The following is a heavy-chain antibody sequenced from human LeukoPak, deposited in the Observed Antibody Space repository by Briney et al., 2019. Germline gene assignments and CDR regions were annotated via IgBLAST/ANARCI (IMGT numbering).Heavy chain of an antibody. D-gene: IGHD2-8*01. CDR3: ARSWYTTDLFDY. CDR1: GYTFTGYY. V-gene: IGHV1-2*02. J-gene: IGHJ4*02. Sequence: ASVKVSCKASGYTFTGYYMHWVRQAPGQGLEWMGWINPNSGGTYYAQKFQGRVTMTRDTSISTAYMELSRLRSDDTAVYFCARSWYTTDLFDYWGQGTLVTVSS. CDR2: INPNSGGT.